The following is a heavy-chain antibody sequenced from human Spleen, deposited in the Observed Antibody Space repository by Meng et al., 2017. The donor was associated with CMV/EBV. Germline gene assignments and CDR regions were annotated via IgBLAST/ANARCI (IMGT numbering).Heavy chain of an antibody. V-gene: IGHV4-34*01. CDR3: AREPLEWLLYRYIPGTIDV. J-gene: IGHJ6*02. CDR1: GGSFSGYH. D-gene: IGHD3-3*01. Sequence: SETLSLTCAVYGGSFSGYHWTWIRQSPGKGLQWIGEINYSGRATYNPSLKSRVTISVDMSKNQFSLKLTSATAADTAVYYCAREPLEWLLYRYIPGTIDVWGQGTTVTVSS. CDR2: INYSGRA.